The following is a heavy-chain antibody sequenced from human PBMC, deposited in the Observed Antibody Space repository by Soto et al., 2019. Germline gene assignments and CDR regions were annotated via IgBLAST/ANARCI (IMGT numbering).Heavy chain of an antibody. V-gene: IGHV1-18*04. Sequence: GSSLKVSCKASGYTLANYGISWVRQAPGQGLEWMGWISGYSGNTNYAQKFHGRVTMTTATSTSTAYMEVRSLRSDDTAVYYCAIGGSCPRTSCYGDYYRGLQVWG. J-gene: IGHJ6*02. CDR2: ISGYSGNT. D-gene: IGHD2-2*01. CDR3: AIGGSCPRTSCYGDYYRGLQV. CDR1: GYTLANYG.